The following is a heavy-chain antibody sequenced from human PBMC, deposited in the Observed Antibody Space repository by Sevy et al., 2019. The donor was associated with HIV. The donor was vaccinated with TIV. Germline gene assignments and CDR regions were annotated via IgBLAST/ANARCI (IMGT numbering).Heavy chain of an antibody. CDR2: ISGRGTST. CDR1: GFSFSTYA. J-gene: IGHJ4*02. CDR3: GKVSIFGVGGVYDY. Sequence: GGSLRLSCAASGFSFSTYAMTWVRQAPGKGLEWVSGISGRGTSTYYTDSVKGRFTISRDNSKNTVYLQMKNLRAEDTAVYYCGKVSIFGVGGVYDYWGQGTLVTVSS. V-gene: IGHV3-23*01. D-gene: IGHD3-3*01.